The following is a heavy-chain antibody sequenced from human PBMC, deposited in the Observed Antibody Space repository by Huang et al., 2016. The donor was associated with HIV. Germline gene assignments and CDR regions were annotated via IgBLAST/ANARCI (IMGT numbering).Heavy chain of an antibody. V-gene: IGHV3-21*01. Sequence: EVQLVESGGGLVKPGGSLRLSCAASGFTFSSYSMNWVRQVPGKGLEWVSAIIRSRSNIYYADSVKGRFTSSRDNAKNSLYLQMNSLGAEDTAVYYCARVGGVAAGTFGTFDIWGQGTMVTVSS. J-gene: IGHJ3*02. CDR2: IIRSRSNI. CDR3: ARVGGVAAGTFGTFDI. D-gene: IGHD6-19*01. CDR1: GFTFSSYS.